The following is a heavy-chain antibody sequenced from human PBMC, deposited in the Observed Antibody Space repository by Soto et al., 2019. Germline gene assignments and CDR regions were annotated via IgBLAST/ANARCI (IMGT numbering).Heavy chain of an antibody. CDR2: ISGSGAST. CDR1: GFTFSSYA. Sequence: VQLLESGGGLVQRGGSLRLSCAASGFTFSSYAMNWVRQAPGKGLEWVSTISGSGASTYYADSVKGRFTISRDNSKNTLYLQMNSLRADDTAVYYCAKGGYYYDSSAYYWGQGTLVTVSS. J-gene: IGHJ4*02. D-gene: IGHD3-22*01. CDR3: AKGGYYYDSSAYY. V-gene: IGHV3-23*01.